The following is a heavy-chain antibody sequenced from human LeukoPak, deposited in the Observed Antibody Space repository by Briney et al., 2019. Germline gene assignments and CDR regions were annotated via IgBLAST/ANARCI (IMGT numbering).Heavy chain of an antibody. CDR2: IYSGGST. V-gene: IGHV3-66*01. CDR3: ARSLGYCSGGSCYNWFDP. Sequence: PGGSLRLSCAASGFTVSSNYMSWVRQAPGKGLEWVSVIYSGGSTYYADSVKGRFTISRDISKNTLYLQMHSLRAEDTAVHYCARSLGYCSGGSCYNWFDPWGQGTLVTVSS. D-gene: IGHD2-15*01. CDR1: GFTVSSNY. J-gene: IGHJ5*02.